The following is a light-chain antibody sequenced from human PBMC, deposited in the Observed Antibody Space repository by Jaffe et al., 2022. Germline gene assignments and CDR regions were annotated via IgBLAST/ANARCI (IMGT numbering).Light chain of an antibody. CDR1: TSDVGGHDF. V-gene: IGLV2-14*01. CDR3: ASFSSTDTFV. J-gene: IGLJ1*01. Sequence: QSALTQPASVSGSPGQSITISCTGTTSDVGGHDFVSWYQQHPDKAPKLMIFEVTYRHSGVSDRFSASKSGNTASLIISGLRPEDEADYYCASFSSTDTFVFGTGTKVTVL. CDR2: EVT.